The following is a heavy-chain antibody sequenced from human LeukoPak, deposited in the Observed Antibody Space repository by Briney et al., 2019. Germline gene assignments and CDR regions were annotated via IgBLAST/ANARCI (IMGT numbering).Heavy chain of an antibody. D-gene: IGHD2-15*01. CDR1: GFTFSSHG. Sequence: GGSLRLPCAASGFTFSSHGMHWVRQAPGKGLEWVAFIRYDGTNKYYADSVKGRFTISRDNSKNTLYLQMNSLRAEDTAVYYCAKDKDSTNWYFDYWGQGTLVTVSS. CDR2: IRYDGTNK. CDR3: AKDKDSTNWYFDY. J-gene: IGHJ4*02. V-gene: IGHV3-30*02.